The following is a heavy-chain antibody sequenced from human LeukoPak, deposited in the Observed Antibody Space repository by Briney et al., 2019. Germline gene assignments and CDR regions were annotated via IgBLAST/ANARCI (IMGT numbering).Heavy chain of an antibody. J-gene: IGHJ6*03. D-gene: IGHD6-25*01. CDR3: ARFAAGGSYYYYMDV. CDR1: GFTFSSYT. V-gene: IGHV3-48*01. Sequence: PGGGLRLSCAASGFTFSSYTMNWVRQPPGRGREGVADICTSSTTIYYAEPVKGRFTISRDNAKNSLYLQMNSLRADDTAVYYCARFAAGGSYYYYMDVWGKGTTVTVSS. CDR2: ICTSSTTI.